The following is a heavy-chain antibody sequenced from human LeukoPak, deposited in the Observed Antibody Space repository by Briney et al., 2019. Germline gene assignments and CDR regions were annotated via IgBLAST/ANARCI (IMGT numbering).Heavy chain of an antibody. V-gene: IGHV1-8*01. J-gene: IGHJ6*02. CDR2: MNPNSGNT. Sequence: ASVKVSCKASGYTFSSYDVNWVRQATGQGLEWMGWMNPNSGNTGYAQEFQGRVTMTRNTSISTAYMEASGLRSEDTAVYYCARAPSPTSYGMDVWGQGTTVTVSS. CDR1: GYTFSSYD. D-gene: IGHD2-2*01. CDR3: ARAPSPTSYGMDV.